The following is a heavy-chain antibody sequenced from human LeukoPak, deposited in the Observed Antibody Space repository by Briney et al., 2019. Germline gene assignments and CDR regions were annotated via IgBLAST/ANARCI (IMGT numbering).Heavy chain of an antibody. Sequence: SETLSLTCTVSGGSISSYYWSWIRQPAGKGLEWIGRIYTSGSTNYKPSLKSRVTMSVDTSKNQFSLKLSSVTAADTAVYYCARVRGDCSGGSCYSLFYYYHYMDVWGKGTTVTVSS. CDR2: IYTSGST. CDR3: ARVRGDCSGGSCYSLFYYYHYMDV. CDR1: GGSISSYY. V-gene: IGHV4-4*07. D-gene: IGHD2-15*01. J-gene: IGHJ6*03.